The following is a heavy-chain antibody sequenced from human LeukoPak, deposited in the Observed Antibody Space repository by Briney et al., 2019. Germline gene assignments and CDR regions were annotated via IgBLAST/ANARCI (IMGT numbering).Heavy chain of an antibody. CDR2: IRYDGSNK. J-gene: IGHJ6*02. CDR3: ASLPTEHYYYYGMDV. V-gene: IGHV3-30*02. CDR1: GFTFSSYG. D-gene: IGHD4-11*01. Sequence: GGSLRLSCAASGFTFSSYGMHWVRQAPGKGLEWVAFIRYDGSNKYYADSVKGRFTISRDNSKNTLYLQMNSLRAEDTAVYYCASLPTEHYYYYGMDVWGQGTTVTVSS.